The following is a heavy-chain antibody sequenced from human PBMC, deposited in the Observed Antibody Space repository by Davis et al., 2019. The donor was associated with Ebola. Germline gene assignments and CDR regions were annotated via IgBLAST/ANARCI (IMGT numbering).Heavy chain of an antibody. CDR2: INHSGST. D-gene: IGHD6-6*01. J-gene: IGHJ4*02. V-gene: IGHV4-34*01. CDR1: GGSFSGYY. CDR3: TSDTPHSSSDY. Sequence: MPSETLSLTCAVYGGSFSGYYWSWIRQPPGKGLEWIGEINHSGSTNYNPSLKSRVTISVDTSKNQFSLSLSSVTAADTAVYYCTSDTPHSSSDYWGQGTLVTVSS.